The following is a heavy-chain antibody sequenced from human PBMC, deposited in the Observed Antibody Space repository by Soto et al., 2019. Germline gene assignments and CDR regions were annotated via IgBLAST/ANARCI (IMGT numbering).Heavy chain of an antibody. Sequence: ASVKVSCKASGYTFTSYDINWVRQATGQGLEWMGWMNPNSGNTGYAQKFQGRVTMTRNTSISTAYMELSSLRSEDTAVYYCASIMVRGVITYDAFDIWGQGTMVTVSS. CDR1: GYTFTSYD. V-gene: IGHV1-8*02. CDR2: MNPNSGNT. D-gene: IGHD3-10*01. J-gene: IGHJ3*02. CDR3: ASIMVRGVITYDAFDI.